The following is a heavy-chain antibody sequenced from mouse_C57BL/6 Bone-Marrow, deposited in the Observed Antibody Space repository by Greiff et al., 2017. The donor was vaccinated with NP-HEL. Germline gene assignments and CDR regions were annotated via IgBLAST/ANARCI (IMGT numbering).Heavy chain of an antibody. CDR3: ATKTGTGY. V-gene: IGHV14-4*01. D-gene: IGHD4-1*01. CDR1: GFNIKDDY. J-gene: IGHJ2*01. Sequence: EVQLQQSGAELVRPGASVKLSCTASGFNIKDDYMHWVKQRPEQGLEWIGWIDPENGDTEYASKFQGKATITADTSSNTAYLQLSSLTSEDTAVYYGATKTGTGYWGQGTPLTVSS. CDR2: IDPENGDT.